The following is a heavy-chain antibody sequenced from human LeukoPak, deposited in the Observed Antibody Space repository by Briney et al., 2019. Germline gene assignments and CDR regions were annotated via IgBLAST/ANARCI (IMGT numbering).Heavy chain of an antibody. CDR1: GFTFSSYT. CDR2: ITTSDGNT. J-gene: IGHJ4*02. D-gene: IGHD6-19*01. Sequence: GGSLRLSCAASGFTFSSYTMSWVRQAPGKGLEWVSTITTSDGNTYYADSVKGRFTVSRDNSKNTLYLQMNSLRAEDTAVYYCARLRKWLAKSFDYWGQGTLVTVSS. V-gene: IGHV3-23*01. CDR3: ARLRKWLAKSFDY.